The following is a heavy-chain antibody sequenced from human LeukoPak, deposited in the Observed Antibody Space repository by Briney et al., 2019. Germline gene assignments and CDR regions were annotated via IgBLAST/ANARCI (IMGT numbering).Heavy chain of an antibody. CDR1: GFTFSDYY. J-gene: IGHJ3*02. CDR3: ARELVLWFGELSPNYAFDI. V-gene: IGHV3-11*04. D-gene: IGHD3-10*01. Sequence: GGSLRLSCAASGFTFSDYYMSWIRQAPGKGLQWLAYSSTSGSITYYADSVKGRFTISRDNAKNSVYLQMNSLRAEDTAVYYCARELVLWFGELSPNYAFDIWGQGTMVTVSS. CDR2: SSTSGSIT.